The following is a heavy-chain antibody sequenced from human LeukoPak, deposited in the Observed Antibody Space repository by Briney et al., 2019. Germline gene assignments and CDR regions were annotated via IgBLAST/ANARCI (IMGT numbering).Heavy chain of an antibody. D-gene: IGHD2-15*01. CDR2: ISSSSSYI. V-gene: IGHV3-21*01. CDR1: GFTFSSYY. Sequence: GGSLRLSCAASGFTFSSYYMNWVRQAPGKGLEWVSSISSSSSYIYYAADVEGRFTISRDTAKNSLYLQMNSLRAEGTAVYYCARAYCSGGSCYPFDYWGQGTLVTVSS. J-gene: IGHJ4*02. CDR3: ARAYCSGGSCYPFDY.